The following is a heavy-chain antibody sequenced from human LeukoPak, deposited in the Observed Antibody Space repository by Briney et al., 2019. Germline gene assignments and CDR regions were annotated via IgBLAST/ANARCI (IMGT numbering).Heavy chain of an antibody. D-gene: IGHD3-10*01. V-gene: IGHV3-48*03. CDR1: GFTFSSYE. CDR3: ARVRYGNYFDY. CDR2: ISSSGSTI. Sequence: AGGSLRLSCAASGFTFSSYEMNWVRQAPGKGLEWVSYISSSGSTIYYADSVKGRFTISRDNAKNSLYLQMNSLRAEDTAVYYCARVRYGNYFDYWGQGILVTVSS. J-gene: IGHJ4*02.